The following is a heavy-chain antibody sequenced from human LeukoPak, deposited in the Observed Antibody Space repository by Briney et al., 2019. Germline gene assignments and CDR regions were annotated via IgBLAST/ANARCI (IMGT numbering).Heavy chain of an antibody. CDR2: INHSGST. D-gene: IGHD3-10*01. V-gene: IGHV4-34*01. Sequence: SETLSLTCAVYGGSFSGYYWSWIRQPPGKGLEWIREINHSGSTNYNPSLKSRVTTSVDTSKNQFSLKLSSVTAADTAVYYCARAITGPVDYWGQGTLVTVSS. J-gene: IGHJ4*02. CDR3: ARAITGPVDY. CDR1: GGSFSGYY.